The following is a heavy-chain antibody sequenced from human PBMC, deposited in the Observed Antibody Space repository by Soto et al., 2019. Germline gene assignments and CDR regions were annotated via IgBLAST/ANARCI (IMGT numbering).Heavy chain of an antibody. CDR2: ISGSGGST. CDR3: ARDQADSSYFYDGTYDDMDV. Sequence: PGGSLRLSCAASGFTFSSYAMSWVRQAPGKGMECVSHISGSGGSTYYADSVKGRFTISRDNSENTLYLQMNSLRAEDTAVYYCARDQADSSYFYDGTYDDMDVCCLGTTLTVSS. J-gene: IGHJ6*02. CDR1: GFTFSSYA. V-gene: IGHV3-23*01. D-gene: IGHD3-22*01.